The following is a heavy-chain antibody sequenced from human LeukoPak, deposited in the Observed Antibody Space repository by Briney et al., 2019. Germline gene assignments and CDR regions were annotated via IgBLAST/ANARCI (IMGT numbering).Heavy chain of an antibody. D-gene: IGHD3-3*01. V-gene: IGHV3-33*01. CDR1: GFTFSSYG. Sequence: PGRSLRLSCAASGFTFSSYGMHWVRQAPGKGLEWVAVIWHDGSNKYYADSVKGRFTISRDNSKNTLYLQMNSLRAEDTAVYYCARGAGSYYDFWSGYHNNWFDPWGQGTLVTVSS. J-gene: IGHJ5*02. CDR3: ARGAGSYYDFWSGYHNNWFDP. CDR2: IWHDGSNK.